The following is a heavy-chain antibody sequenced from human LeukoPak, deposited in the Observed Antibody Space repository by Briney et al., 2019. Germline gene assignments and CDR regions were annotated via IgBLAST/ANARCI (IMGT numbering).Heavy chain of an antibody. CDR3: ARGRKGSGWYFPYYYMDV. CDR2: INTYTGNT. D-gene: IGHD6-19*01. Sequence: ASVKVSCKASGYTFTSYAMNWVRQAPGQGLEWMGCINTYTGNTTYAQGFTGRFVFSLDTSVRTAYLQISSLKAEDTAIYYCARGRKGSGWYFPYYYMDVWGKGTTVTVSS. CDR1: GYTFTSYA. V-gene: IGHV7-4-1*02. J-gene: IGHJ6*03.